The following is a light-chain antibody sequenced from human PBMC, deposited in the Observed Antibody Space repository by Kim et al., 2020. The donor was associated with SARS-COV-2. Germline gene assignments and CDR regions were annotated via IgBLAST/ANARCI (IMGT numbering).Light chain of an antibody. CDR3: QQRSNWPPLT. V-gene: IGKV3-11*01. CDR2: DAS. CDR1: QSVSSY. Sequence: CPGERATVSGRASQSVSSYVAWYQQRPGQAPRLLIYDASNRATGIPARFSGSGSGTDFTLTISSLEPEDFAVYYCQQRSNWPPLTFGGGTKVDIK. J-gene: IGKJ4*01.